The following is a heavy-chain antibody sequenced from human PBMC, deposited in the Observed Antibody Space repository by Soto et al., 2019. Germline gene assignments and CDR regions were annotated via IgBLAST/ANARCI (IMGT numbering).Heavy chain of an antibody. J-gene: IGHJ5*02. CDR1: GDSVSSNSAA. CDR3: AFSLAAPVTGWLHP. V-gene: IGHV6-1*01. Sequence: SQTRSLTCAISGDSVSSNSAAWNWIMQSPSRGLEWLGRTYYRSEWYNDYAVSVKSRITIKPDTSKNQFSLQLNSVTPEDTAVYYCAFSLAAPVTGWLHPGGPGILITVS. D-gene: IGHD6-13*01. CDR2: TYYRSEWYN.